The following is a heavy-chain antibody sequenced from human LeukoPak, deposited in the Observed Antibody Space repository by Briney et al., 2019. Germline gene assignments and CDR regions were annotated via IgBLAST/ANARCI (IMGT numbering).Heavy chain of an antibody. CDR3: AKSWSGYYHYYMDV. CDR1: GFTFSTYA. Sequence: GGSLRLSCATSGFTFSTYAMHWVRQAPGKGLEWVASIRNDGTNKNHVDSVKGRFTTSRDNSKNTLFLQMDSLRPEDTAIYYCAKSWSGYYHYYMDVWGKGTTVTVSS. CDR2: IRNDGTNK. V-gene: IGHV3-30*02. J-gene: IGHJ6*03. D-gene: IGHD3-3*01.